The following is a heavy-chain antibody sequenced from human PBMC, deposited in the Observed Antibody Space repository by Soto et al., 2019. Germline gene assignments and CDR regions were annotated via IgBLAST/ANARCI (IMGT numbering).Heavy chain of an antibody. CDR3: ARMPDGYYYYGMDV. CDR1: GYTFTSYD. V-gene: IGHV1-8*01. CDR2: MNLNSGNT. Sequence: QVQLVQSGAEVKKPGASVKVSCKASGYTFTSYDINWVRQATGQGLEWMGWMNLNSGNTGYAQKFQGRVTMTMNTSISTAYMELSSLRSEDTAVYYCARMPDGYYYYGMDVWGQGTTVTVSS. J-gene: IGHJ6*02. D-gene: IGHD2-2*01.